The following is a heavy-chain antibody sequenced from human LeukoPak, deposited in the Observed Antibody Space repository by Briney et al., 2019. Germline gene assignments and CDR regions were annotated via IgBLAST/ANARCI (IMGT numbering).Heavy chain of an antibody. D-gene: IGHD2/OR15-2a*01. CDR1: GFTFSSYG. CDR2: ISSSGSTE. CDR3: ARGGLSIMGY. J-gene: IGHJ4*02. Sequence: GRSLRLSCAASGFTFSSYGMHWVRQAPGKGLEWVSYISSSGSTEYYADSVKGRFTISRDNARNSLYLQMNSLRAEDTAVYFCARGGLSIMGYWGQGTLVTVSS. V-gene: IGHV3-48*01.